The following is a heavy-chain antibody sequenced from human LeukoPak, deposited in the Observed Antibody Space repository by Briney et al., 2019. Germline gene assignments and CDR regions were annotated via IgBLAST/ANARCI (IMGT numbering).Heavy chain of an antibody. CDR1: GFTFSSYS. J-gene: IGHJ4*02. CDR2: ISSSSSYI. V-gene: IGHV3-21*01. D-gene: IGHD1-26*01. CDR3: ARATASGSYYGGFDY. Sequence: GGSLRLSCAASGFTFSSYSMNWVRQAPGKGLEWVSSISSSSSYIYYADSVKGRFTISRDNAKNSLYLQMNSLRAEDTALYYCARATASGSYYGGFDYWGQGTLVTVSS.